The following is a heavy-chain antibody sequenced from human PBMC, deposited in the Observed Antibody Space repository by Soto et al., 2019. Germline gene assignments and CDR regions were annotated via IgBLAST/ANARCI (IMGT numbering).Heavy chain of an antibody. CDR3: ASYSYSSSTSGGIPNYYYYGMDA. D-gene: IGHD2-2*01. CDR1: GFTFSSYS. V-gene: IGHV3-21*01. CDR2: ISSSSSYI. Sequence: GGSLRLSCAASGFTFSSYSMNWVRQAPGKGLEWVSSISSSSSYIYYADSVKGRFTISRDNAKNSLYLQMNSLRAEDTAVYYCASYSYSSSTSGGIPNYYYYGMDAWGQGTTVTVSS. J-gene: IGHJ6*02.